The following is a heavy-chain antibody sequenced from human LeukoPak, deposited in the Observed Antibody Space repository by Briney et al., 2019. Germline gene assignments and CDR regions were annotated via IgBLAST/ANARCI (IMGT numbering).Heavy chain of an antibody. CDR1: GYTFTSYG. Sequence: ASVKVSCKASGYTFTSYGISWVRQAPGQGLEWMGWISAYNGNTNYAQKLQGRVTMTTDTSTGTAYMEQRSLRSDDTAVYYCARDRAGGSYGTFDYWGQGTLVTVSS. CDR3: ARDRAGGSYGTFDY. CDR2: ISAYNGNT. J-gene: IGHJ4*02. D-gene: IGHD1-26*01. V-gene: IGHV1-18*01.